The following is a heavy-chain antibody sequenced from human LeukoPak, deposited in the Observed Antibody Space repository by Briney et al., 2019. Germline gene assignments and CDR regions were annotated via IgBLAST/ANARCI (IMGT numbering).Heavy chain of an antibody. V-gene: IGHV4-59*01. Sequence: SETLSLTCTVSGGSISGDYWSWIRQPPGKGLEWIGHISYSGITNYKPSLKSRVTISTDTSKNQVSLKLKSVTAADTAVYYCARGSPRGHIGDPWGQGTLVTVSS. CDR1: GGSISGDY. J-gene: IGHJ5*02. CDR3: ARGSPRGHIGDP. CDR2: ISYSGIT. D-gene: IGHD3-10*01.